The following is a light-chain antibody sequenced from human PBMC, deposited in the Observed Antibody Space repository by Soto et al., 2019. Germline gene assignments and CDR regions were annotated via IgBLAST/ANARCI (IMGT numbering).Light chain of an antibody. CDR2: GAS. CDR1: QSVGST. V-gene: IGKV3-15*01. J-gene: IGKJ2*01. Sequence: EIVMTQSPATLSVSPGEIVTLSCRASQSVGSTLAWYQQKPGQAPRLLIYGASTRATGIPARFSGSGSETEFTFTISSLQSEDFVVYYCQKYHRRTYTFGQGNKLEIK. CDR3: QKYHRRTYT.